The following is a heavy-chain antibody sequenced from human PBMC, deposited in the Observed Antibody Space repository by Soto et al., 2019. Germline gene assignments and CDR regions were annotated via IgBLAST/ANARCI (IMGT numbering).Heavy chain of an antibody. CDR3: AKFGMATTKRSPPYYIDY. CDR2: ISGSGGGT. CDR1: VFTFSSYA. D-gene: IGHD1-1*01. V-gene: IGHV3-23*01. Sequence: PGGSLRVSCAACVFTFSSYAMSWVRQAPGKGLEWVSSISGSGGGTYYADSVKGRFTFSRDNSKNTLYLQMNSLRAEDTAVYYCAKFGMATTKRSPPYYIDYWGQGALVTVSS. J-gene: IGHJ4*02.